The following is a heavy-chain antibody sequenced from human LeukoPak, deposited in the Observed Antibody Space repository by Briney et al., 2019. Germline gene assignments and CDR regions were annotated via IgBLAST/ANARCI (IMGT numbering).Heavy chain of an antibody. Sequence: SETLSLTCTVSGGSISSYYWSWIRQPPGRGLEWIGYVFYSGSTNYNPSLKSRVTVSVDTSKTQFSLKLSSVTAADTAVYYCAREGAGAHHFDYWGQGTLVTVSS. CDR1: GGSISSYY. CDR3: AREGAGAHHFDY. J-gene: IGHJ4*02. D-gene: IGHD1-26*01. CDR2: VFYSGST. V-gene: IGHV4-59*01.